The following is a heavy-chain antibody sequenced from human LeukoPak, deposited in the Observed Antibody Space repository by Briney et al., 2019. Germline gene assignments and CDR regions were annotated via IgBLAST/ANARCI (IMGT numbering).Heavy chain of an antibody. Sequence: GRSLRLSCAASGFTFDDYAMHWVRQAPGKGLEWVSGISWNSGSIGYADSVKGRFTISRDNAKNSLYLQMNSLRAEDMVLYYCAKVNLAHLLPREGLEYYLDYWGQGTLVTVSS. J-gene: IGHJ4*02. CDR2: ISWNSGSI. D-gene: IGHD5-24*01. V-gene: IGHV3-9*03. CDR3: AKVNLAHLLPREGLEYYLDY. CDR1: GFTFDDYA.